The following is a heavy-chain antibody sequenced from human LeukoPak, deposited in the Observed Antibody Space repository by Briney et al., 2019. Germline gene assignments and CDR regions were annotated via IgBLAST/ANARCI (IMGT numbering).Heavy chain of an antibody. CDR1: GDSISSGGYS. V-gene: IGHV4-31*03. J-gene: IGHJ5*02. Sequence: PSETLSLTCTVSGDSISSGGYSWRWLRQHPGKGLEWIGYIYYSGSTYYNPSLKSRVTISVDTSKNQFSLKLSSVTAADTAVYYCARDQKGYCSSTSCYYWFDHWGQGTLVTVSS. CDR2: IYYSGST. D-gene: IGHD2-2*01. CDR3: ARDQKGYCSSTSCYYWFDH.